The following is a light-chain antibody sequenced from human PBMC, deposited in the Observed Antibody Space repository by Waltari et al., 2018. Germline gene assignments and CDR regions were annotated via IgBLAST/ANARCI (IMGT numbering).Light chain of an antibody. CDR3: QVWDSSSDHWV. V-gene: IGLV3-21*03. J-gene: IGLJ3*02. CDR2: DES. CDR1: NSGRKI. Sequence: SSLLTQPPSVSVAPGKTASITCGGNNSGRKIVHWYQQKPGQAPVLVVYDESDRPSGIPERFSGSNSGNTATLTISRVEAGDEADYYCQVWDSSSDHWVFGGGTKLTVL.